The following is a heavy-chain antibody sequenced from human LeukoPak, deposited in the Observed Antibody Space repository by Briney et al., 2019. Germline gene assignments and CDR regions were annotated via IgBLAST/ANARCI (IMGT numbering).Heavy chain of an antibody. CDR3: ARGSSSSWYV. V-gene: IGHV1-18*01. D-gene: IGHD6-13*01. CDR2: IGPHNGNT. CDR1: GGTFSSYA. J-gene: IGHJ4*02. Sequence: ASVKVSCKASGGTFSSYAISWVRQAPGQGLEWMGWIGPHNGNTNYAQKLQGRVTMTTDTSTSTAYMELRSLTSDDTAVYYCARGSSSSWYVWGQGTLVTVSS.